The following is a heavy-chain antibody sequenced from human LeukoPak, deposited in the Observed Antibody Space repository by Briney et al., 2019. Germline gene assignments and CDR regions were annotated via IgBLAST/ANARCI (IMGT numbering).Heavy chain of an antibody. Sequence: SETLSLTCAVYGGSFSGYYWSWIRQPPGKGLEWIGEINHSGSTNYNPSLKSRVTISVDTSKNQFSLKLSSVTAADTAVHYCASQHKAARRSKWFDPWGQGTLVTVSS. CDR3: ASQHKAARRSKWFDP. V-gene: IGHV4-34*01. CDR2: INHSGST. J-gene: IGHJ5*02. CDR1: GGSFSGYY. D-gene: IGHD6-6*01.